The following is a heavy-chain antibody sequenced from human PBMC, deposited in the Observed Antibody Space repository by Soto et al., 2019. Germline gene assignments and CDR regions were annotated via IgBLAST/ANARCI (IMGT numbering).Heavy chain of an antibody. D-gene: IGHD3-22*01. V-gene: IGHV3-73*01. Sequence: PGGSLRLSCAASGFTFSGSAMHWVHQASGKGLEWVGRIRSKANSYATAYAASVKGRFTISRDDSKNTAYLQMNSLKTEDTAVYYCTRTYYYDSSGVNWFDPWGQGTLVTVSS. CDR1: GFTFSGSA. CDR2: IRSKANSYAT. J-gene: IGHJ5*02. CDR3: TRTYYYDSSGVNWFDP.